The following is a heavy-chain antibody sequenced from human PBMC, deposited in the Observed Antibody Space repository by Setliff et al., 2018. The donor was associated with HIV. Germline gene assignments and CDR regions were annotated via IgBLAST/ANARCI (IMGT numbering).Heavy chain of an antibody. CDR2: IWYDGSIE. J-gene: IGHJ6*02. CDR1: GITVSGIY. D-gene: IGHD6-13*01. V-gene: IGHV3-33*08. CDR3: ARDCRAGWVFTYGMDV. Sequence: SLRLSCVASGITVSGIYMTWVRQAPGKGLEWVAVIWYDGSIEYYSDSVKGRFTISRDNSKNTLFLQMNSLRPEDTAVYYCARDCRAGWVFTYGMDVWGQGTTVTVSS.